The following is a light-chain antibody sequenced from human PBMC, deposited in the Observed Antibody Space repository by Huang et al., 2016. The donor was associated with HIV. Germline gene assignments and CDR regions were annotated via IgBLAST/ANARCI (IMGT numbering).Light chain of an antibody. Sequence: IVMTPSPDTLSVSPGERATLSCRAGQSVTHSLAWYQQKPGQAPRLLIYDTSTRATCIPGRFSGSGSGTDFTLTISSLQSDDFGVYYCQQYHYWPPVTFGQGTKVEI. CDR3: QQYHYWPPVT. CDR2: DTS. CDR1: QSVTHS. V-gene: IGKV3-15*01. J-gene: IGKJ1*01.